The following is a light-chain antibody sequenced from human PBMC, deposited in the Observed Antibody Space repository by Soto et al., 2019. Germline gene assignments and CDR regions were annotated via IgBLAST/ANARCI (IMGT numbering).Light chain of an antibody. CDR3: QQYDNVPT. CDR1: HDISNF. J-gene: IGKJ2*01. CDR2: DAS. V-gene: IGKV1-33*01. Sequence: DFQLTQSPSSLSASVGDRVTITCQASHDISNFLNWYQQRPGKAPNLLIYDASNLQTGVPSRFSGGGSGTHFTFTISSLQPEDIATYYCQQYDNVPTFGQGTKLEMK.